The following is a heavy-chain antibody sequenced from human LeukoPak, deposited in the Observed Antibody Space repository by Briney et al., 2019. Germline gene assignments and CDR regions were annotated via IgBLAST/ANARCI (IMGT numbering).Heavy chain of an antibody. D-gene: IGHD4-17*01. J-gene: IGHJ4*02. CDR1: GGSISSGDYY. CDR2: IYYSGST. V-gene: IGHV4-30-4*08. Sequence: SQTLSLTCTVSGGSISSGDYYWSWIRQPPGKGLEWIGYIYYSGSTYYNPSLKSRVTISVDTSKNQFSLKLSSVTAADTAVYYCAVARDYGDGVLGQFDYWGQGTLVTVSS. CDR3: AVARDYGDGVLGQFDY.